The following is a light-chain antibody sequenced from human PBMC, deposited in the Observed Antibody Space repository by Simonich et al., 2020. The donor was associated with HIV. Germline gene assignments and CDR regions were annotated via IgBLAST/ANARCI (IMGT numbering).Light chain of an antibody. V-gene: IGKV4-1*01. Sequence: DIVMTQSPDSLAVSLGERATINCKSSQSVLYSSKNKNYLAWYQQKPGQPPKLLIYWASTRESGVPDRFSASGSGTDFTLTISSLQAEDVAVYYCQQYYNTPVTFGQGTRLEIK. J-gene: IGKJ5*01. CDR2: WAS. CDR1: QSVLYSSKNKNY. CDR3: QQYYNTPVT.